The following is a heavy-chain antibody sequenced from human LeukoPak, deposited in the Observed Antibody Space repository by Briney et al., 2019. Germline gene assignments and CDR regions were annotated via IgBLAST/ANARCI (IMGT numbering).Heavy chain of an antibody. V-gene: IGHV3-9*01. D-gene: IGHD1-1*01. CDR3: AKDIVRWNLHQACDY. J-gene: IGHJ4*02. CDR1: GFTFDEYA. Sequence: GGSLRLSCAASGFTFDEYAMHWVRQAPGKGLEWLSRISWNSAGIAYADSVKGRFTISRDNAKNSLYLQMNNLRPDDTALYYCAKDIVRWNLHQACDYWGQGILVTVSS. CDR2: ISWNSAGI.